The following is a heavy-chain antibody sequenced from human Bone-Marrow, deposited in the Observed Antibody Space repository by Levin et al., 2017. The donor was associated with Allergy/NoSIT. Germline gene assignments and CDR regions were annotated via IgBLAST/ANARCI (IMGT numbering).Heavy chain of an antibody. CDR1: GGSISSESYY. D-gene: IGHD2/OR15-2a*01. V-gene: IGHV4-39*07. CDR3: AGEPNSPYYYHYGLDV. J-gene: IGHJ6*02. CDR2: IYYDGSA. Sequence: SGTLSLTCTVSGGSISSESYYWAWVRQPPGKGLEWLGSIYYDGSAYYNPSLKTRLSISVDTSKNHFSLTVNSVTAADTAVYYCAGEPNSPYYYHYGLDVWGQGATVTVSS.